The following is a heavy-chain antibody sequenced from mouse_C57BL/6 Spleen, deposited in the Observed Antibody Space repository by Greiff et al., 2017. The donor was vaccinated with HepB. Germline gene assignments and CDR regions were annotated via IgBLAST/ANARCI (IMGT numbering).Heavy chain of an antibody. Sequence: QVQLKQPGAELVKPGASVKLSCKASGYTFTSYWMQWVKQRPGQGLEWIGEIDPSDSYTNYNQKFKGKATLTVDTSSSTAYMQLSSLTSEDSAVYYCARDSPFAYWGQGTLVTVSA. CDR1: GYTFTSYW. CDR2: IDPSDSYT. D-gene: IGHD2-12*01. V-gene: IGHV1-50*01. J-gene: IGHJ3*01. CDR3: ARDSPFAY.